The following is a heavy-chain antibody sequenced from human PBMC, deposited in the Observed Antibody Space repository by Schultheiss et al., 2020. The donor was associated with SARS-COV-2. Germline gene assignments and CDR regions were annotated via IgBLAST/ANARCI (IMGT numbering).Heavy chain of an antibody. V-gene: IGHV4-30-4*01. J-gene: IGHJ3*02. Sequence: LRLSCTVSGGSISSGDYYWSWIRQPPGKGLEWIGYIYYSGSTYYNPSLKSRVTISVDTSKNQFSLKLSSVTAADTAVYYCAREVYSSSFRAFDIWGQGTMVTVSS. CDR1: GGSISSGDYY. CDR2: IYYSGST. D-gene: IGHD6-6*01. CDR3: AREVYSSSFRAFDI.